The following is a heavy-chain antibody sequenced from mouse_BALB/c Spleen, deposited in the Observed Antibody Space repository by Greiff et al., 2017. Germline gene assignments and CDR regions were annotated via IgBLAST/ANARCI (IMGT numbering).Heavy chain of an antibody. CDR3: AREKVYYGSIYAMDY. CDR2: IDPANGNT. V-gene: IGHV14-3*02. CDR1: GFNIKDTY. J-gene: IGHJ4*01. D-gene: IGHD1-1*01. Sequence: EVKLQQSGAELVKPGASVKLSCTASGFNIKDTYMHWVKQRPEQGLEWIGRIDPANGNTKYDPKFQGKATITADTSSNTAYLQLSSLTSEDTAVYYCAREKVYYGSIYAMDYWGQGTSVTVSS.